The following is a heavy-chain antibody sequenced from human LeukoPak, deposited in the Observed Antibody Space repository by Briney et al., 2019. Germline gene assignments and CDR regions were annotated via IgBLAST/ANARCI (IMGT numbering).Heavy chain of an antibody. CDR1: GGSISSYY. V-gene: IGHV4-59*01. CDR2: IYYSGST. J-gene: IGHJ5*02. CDR3: ARDLSGGSRGWFDP. D-gene: IGHD2-15*01. Sequence: SETLSLTCTVSGGSISSYYWSWIRQPPGKGLEWIGYIYYSGSTNYNPSLKSRVTISVDTSKNQFSLKLSSVTAADTAVYYCARDLSGGSRGWFDPWGQGTLVTVSS.